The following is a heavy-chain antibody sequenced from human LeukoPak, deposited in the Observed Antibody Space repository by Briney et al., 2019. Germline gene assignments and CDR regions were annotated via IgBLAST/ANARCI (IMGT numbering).Heavy chain of an antibody. CDR1: GGSISSGGYS. CDR2: IYHSGST. Sequence: SETLSLTCAVSGGSISSGGYSWSWIRQPPGKGLEWIGYIYHSGSTYYNPSLKSRVTISVDRSKNQFSLKLSSVTAADTAVYFCARMVPAGTHNYWGQGLLVTVSS. J-gene: IGHJ4*02. D-gene: IGHD2-2*01. CDR3: ARMVPAGTHNY. V-gene: IGHV4-30-2*01.